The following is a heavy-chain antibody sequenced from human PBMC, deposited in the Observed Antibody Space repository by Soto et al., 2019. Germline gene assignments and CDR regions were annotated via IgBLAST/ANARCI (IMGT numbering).Heavy chain of an antibody. CDR1: GYTFTSYY. V-gene: IGHV1-46*01. D-gene: IGHD3-3*01. Sequence: ASVKVSCKASGYTFTSYYMHWVRQAPGQGLEWMGIINPSGGSTSYAQKFQGRVTMTRDTSTSTVYMELRSLRSDDTAVYYCARILRITIFGVVTAREMDVWGKGTTVTVSS. CDR2: INPSGGST. J-gene: IGHJ6*04. CDR3: ARILRITIFGVVTAREMDV.